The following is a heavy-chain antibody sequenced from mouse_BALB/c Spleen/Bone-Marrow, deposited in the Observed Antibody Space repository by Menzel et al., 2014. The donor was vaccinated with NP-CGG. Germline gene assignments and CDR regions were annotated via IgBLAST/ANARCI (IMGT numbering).Heavy chain of an antibody. CDR1: GFTFSSYA. CDR3: ARDYYGSSYAMDY. V-gene: IGHV5-9-4*01. D-gene: IGHD1-1*01. Sequence: DVKLQESGGGLVKPGGSLKLSCAASGFTFSSYAMSWVRQSPEKRLEWVAEISSGGSYTYYPDTVTGRFTISRDNAKNPLYLEMSSLRSEDTAMYYCARDYYGSSYAMDYWGQGTSVTVSS. CDR2: ISSGGSYT. J-gene: IGHJ4*01.